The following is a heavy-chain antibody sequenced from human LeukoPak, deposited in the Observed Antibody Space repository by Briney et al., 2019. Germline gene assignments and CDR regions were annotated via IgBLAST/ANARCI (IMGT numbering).Heavy chain of an antibody. CDR2: IYTSGST. V-gene: IGHV4-4*07. CDR3: ARENEFWLGDIVVVVFDY. D-gene: IGHD2-2*01. J-gene: IGHJ4*02. CDR1: GGSISSYY. Sequence: SETLSLTCTVSGGSISSYYWSWIRQPAGKGLEWIGRIYTSGSTNYNPSLKSRVTMSVDTSKNQFSLKLSSVTAADTAVYYCARENEFWLGDIVVVVFDYWGQGTLVTVSS.